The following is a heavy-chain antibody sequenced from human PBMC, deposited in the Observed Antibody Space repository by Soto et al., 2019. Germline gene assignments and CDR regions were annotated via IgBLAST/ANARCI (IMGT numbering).Heavy chain of an antibody. CDR1: GGSISSYY. D-gene: IGHD4-4*01. J-gene: IGHJ6*03. CDR2: IYYSGST. Sequence: QVQLQESGPGLVKPSETLSLTCTVSGGSISSYYWSWIRQPPGKGLEWIGYIYYSGSTNYNPSLKSRVTISVDTSKNQFSLKLSSVTAADTAVYYCARQIKTTVTMTRTEIDYYYYYYMDVWGKGTTVTVSS. CDR3: ARQIKTTVTMTRTEIDYYYYYYMDV. V-gene: IGHV4-59*08.